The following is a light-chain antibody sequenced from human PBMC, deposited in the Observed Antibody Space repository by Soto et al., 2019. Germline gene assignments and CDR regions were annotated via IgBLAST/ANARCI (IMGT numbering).Light chain of an antibody. Sequence: QPVLTQSPSASASLGASVKLTCTLSSGHSSYAIAWHQQQPEKGPRYLMKINSDGSHSKGDGIPDRFSGSSSGAERHLTISSLQSEDEADYYCQTSATGSHWVFGGGTKVTLL. V-gene: IGLV4-69*01. CDR3: QTSATGSHWV. CDR1: SGHSSYA. J-gene: IGLJ3*02. CDR2: INSDGSH.